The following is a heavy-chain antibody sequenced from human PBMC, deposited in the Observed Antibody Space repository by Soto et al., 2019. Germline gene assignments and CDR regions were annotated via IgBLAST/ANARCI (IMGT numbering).Heavy chain of an antibody. V-gene: IGHV1-69*08. D-gene: IGHD1-1*01. CDR1: GGTFSSYI. CDR3: ARDHHSELEPPLVTDYYYYYYMDV. CDR2: IIPILGIA. J-gene: IGHJ6*03. Sequence: QVQLVQSGAEVKKPGSSVKVSCKASGGTFSSYIISWVRQAPGEGLEWMGRIIPILGIANYAQKFQGRVTITADKSTSTAYMELSSLRSEDTAVYYCARDHHSELEPPLVTDYYYYYYMDVWGKGTTVTVS.